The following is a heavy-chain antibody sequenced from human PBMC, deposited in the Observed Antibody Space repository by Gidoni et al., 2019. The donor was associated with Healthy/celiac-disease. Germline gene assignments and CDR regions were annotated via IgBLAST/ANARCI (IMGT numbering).Heavy chain of an antibody. CDR1: GFTFSDYY. D-gene: IGHD3-3*01. V-gene: IGHV3-11*06. CDR2: ISSSSSYT. J-gene: IGHJ2*01. Sequence: QVQLVESGGGLVKPGGSLRLSCAASGFTFSDYYMSWIRQAPGKGLEWVSYISSSSSYTNYADSVKGRFTISRDNAKNSLYLQMNSLRAEDTAVYYCATISGLLLNHWYFDLWGRGTLVTVSS. CDR3: ATISGLLLNHWYFDL.